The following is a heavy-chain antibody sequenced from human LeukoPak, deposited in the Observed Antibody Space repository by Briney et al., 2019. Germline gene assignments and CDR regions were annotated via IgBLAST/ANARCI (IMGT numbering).Heavy chain of an antibody. Sequence: GGSLRLSCAASGFTLSGSAMHWLRQASGKGLKGVGRIRSKANSYATAYAASVKSRFTISRDDSKNTAYLQMNSLKTEDTAVYYCTRLVVLLPGDSSGHRIHAFDIWGQGTMVTVSS. V-gene: IGHV3-73*01. D-gene: IGHD3-22*01. CDR1: GFTLSGSA. CDR2: IRSKANSYAT. J-gene: IGHJ3*02. CDR3: TRLVVLLPGDSSGHRIHAFDI.